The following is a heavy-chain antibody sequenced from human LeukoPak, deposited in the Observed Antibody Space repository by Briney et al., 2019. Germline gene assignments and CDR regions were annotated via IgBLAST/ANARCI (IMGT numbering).Heavy chain of an antibody. CDR2: IKQDGSEK. D-gene: IGHD3-16*02. CDR1: GFTFDGYG. J-gene: IGHJ5*02. Sequence: PGGSLRLSCAASGFTFDGYGMSWVRQAPGKGLEWVANIKQDGSEKYYVDSVKGRFTISRDNAKNSLYLQMNSLRAEDTAVYYCARALRYVWGSYRFPFDPWGQGTLVTVSS. V-gene: IGHV3-7*01. CDR3: ARALRYVWGSYRFPFDP.